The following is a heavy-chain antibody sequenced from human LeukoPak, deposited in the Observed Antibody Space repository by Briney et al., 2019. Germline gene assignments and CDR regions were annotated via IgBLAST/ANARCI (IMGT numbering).Heavy chain of an antibody. CDR2: INHSEST. CDR1: GGSFSGYY. V-gene: IGHV4-34*01. CDR3: ARGQGYFDWYSTSNWFDP. Sequence: SETLSLTCAVYGGSFSGYYWSWIRQPPGKGLEWIGEINHSESTNYNPSLKSRVTISVDTSKNQFSLKLSSVTAADTAVYYCARGQGYFDWYSTSNWFDPWGQGTLVTVSS. D-gene: IGHD3-9*01. J-gene: IGHJ5*02.